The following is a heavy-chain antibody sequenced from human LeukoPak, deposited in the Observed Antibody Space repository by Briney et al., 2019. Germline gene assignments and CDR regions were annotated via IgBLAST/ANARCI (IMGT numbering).Heavy chain of an antibody. Sequence: ASVKVSCKASVYTFTDYYMYWVRQAPGQGLEWMGWVNPDSGGTNYAQKFQGRVTMTRDTSISTAYMELSRLKYDDTAVYFCARDYGGNSPYFDYWGQGTLVTVSS. CDR2: VNPDSGGT. D-gene: IGHD4-23*01. V-gene: IGHV1-2*02. CDR1: VYTFTDYY. CDR3: ARDYGGNSPYFDY. J-gene: IGHJ4*02.